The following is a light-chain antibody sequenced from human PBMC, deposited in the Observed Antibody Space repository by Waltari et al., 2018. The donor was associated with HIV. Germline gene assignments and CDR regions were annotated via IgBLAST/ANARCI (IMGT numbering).Light chain of an antibody. CDR1: QSVLYNSNSKNY. CDR2: WAS. CDR3: HQYYTTPWA. V-gene: IGKV4-1*01. Sequence: DIVLTQSPDSLAVSLGERATINCKASQSVLYNSNSKNYLSWYQQRPGQPPKLLIYWASTRESGVPDRFSGSASGTDFTLIISGLQAEDVAVYYCHQYYTTPWAFGQGTKVEIK. J-gene: IGKJ1*01.